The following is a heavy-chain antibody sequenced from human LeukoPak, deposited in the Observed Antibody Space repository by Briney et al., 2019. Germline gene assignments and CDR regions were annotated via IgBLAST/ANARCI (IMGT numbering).Heavy chain of an antibody. V-gene: IGHV4-61*01. D-gene: IGHD1-7*01. CDR3: ARDLITGTVRFDP. J-gene: IGHJ5*02. CDR2: IYYSGST. Sequence: SETLSLTCTVSGGSVSSGSYYWSWIRQPPGKGLEWIGYIYYSGSTNYNPSLKSRVTISVDTSKNQFPLKLSSVTAADTAVYYCARDLITGTVRFDPWGQGTLVTVSS. CDR1: GGSVSSGSYY.